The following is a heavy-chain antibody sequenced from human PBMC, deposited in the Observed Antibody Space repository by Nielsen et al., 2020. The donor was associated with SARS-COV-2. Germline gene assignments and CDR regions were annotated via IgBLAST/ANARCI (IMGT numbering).Heavy chain of an antibody. CDR1: GFTFDDYA. Sequence: GGSLRLSCAASGFTFDDYAMHWVRQAPGKGLEWVSGISWNSGSIGYADSVKGRFTISRDNAKNSLYLQMNSLRAEDTALYYCAKDSIDGYCSGGSCYWGDDAFDIWGQGTMVTVSS. D-gene: IGHD2-15*01. CDR3: AKDSIDGYCSGGSCYWGDDAFDI. J-gene: IGHJ3*02. V-gene: IGHV3-9*01. CDR2: ISWNSGSI.